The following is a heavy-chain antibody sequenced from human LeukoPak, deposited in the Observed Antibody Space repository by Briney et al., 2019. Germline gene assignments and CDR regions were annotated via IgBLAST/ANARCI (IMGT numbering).Heavy chain of an antibody. D-gene: IGHD2-15*01. V-gene: IGHV3-49*03. CDR3: TRGKGDQGWY. J-gene: IGHJ4*02. Sequence: PGRSLRLSCTASGFTFGDYAMSWFRQAPGKGLEWVGFIRSKAYGGTTEYAASVIGKFTISRDDSKSIAYLQMNSLKTEDTAVYYCTRGKGDQGWYWGQGTLVTVSS. CDR2: IRSKAYGGTT. CDR1: GFTFGDYA.